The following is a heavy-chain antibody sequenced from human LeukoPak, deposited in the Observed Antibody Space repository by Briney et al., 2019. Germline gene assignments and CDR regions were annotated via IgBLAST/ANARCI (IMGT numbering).Heavy chain of an antibody. D-gene: IGHD1-26*01. J-gene: IGHJ4*02. CDR1: GFTFSNYW. CDR3: ASSRTWAFDY. Sequence: GGSLRLSCAASGFTFSNYWMSWVRQAPGKGLEWAANIKPDGSEKYYVDSVKGRFTIPRDNAKNSLYLQMNSLRAEDTAVYYCASSRTWAFDYWGQGSLVTVSS. V-gene: IGHV3-7*01. CDR2: IKPDGSEK.